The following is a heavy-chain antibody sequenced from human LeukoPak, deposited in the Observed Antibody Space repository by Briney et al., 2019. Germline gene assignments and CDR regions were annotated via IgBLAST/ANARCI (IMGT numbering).Heavy chain of an antibody. CDR2: IYTSGST. CDR1: GGSISSGSYY. CDR3: ASLTRGWGAYYYYYMDV. D-gene: IGHD3-10*01. V-gene: IGHV4-61*02. J-gene: IGHJ6*03. Sequence: PSETLSLTCTVSGGSISSGSYYWSWIRQPAGKGLEWIGRIYTSGSTNYNPSLKSRVTISVDTSKNQFSLKLSSVTAADTAVYYCASLTRGWGAYYYYYMDVWGKGTTVTVSS.